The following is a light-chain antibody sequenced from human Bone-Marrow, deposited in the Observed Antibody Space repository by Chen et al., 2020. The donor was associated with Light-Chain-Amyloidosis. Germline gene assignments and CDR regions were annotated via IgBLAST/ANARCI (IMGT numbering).Light chain of an antibody. J-gene: IGLJ3*02. CDR3: QSYDSSLSAWV. CDR2: RNT. Sequence: QSVLTQPPSLSGAPGQRVTIPCTGSSSNIGADYDVPWYQQLPGAAPKLLIFRNTNPPSGGPDRFSGFKSGTSASLVITGLQAEDEAYYYCQSYDSSLSAWVFGGGTKLTVL. CDR1: SSNIGADYD. V-gene: IGLV1-40*01.